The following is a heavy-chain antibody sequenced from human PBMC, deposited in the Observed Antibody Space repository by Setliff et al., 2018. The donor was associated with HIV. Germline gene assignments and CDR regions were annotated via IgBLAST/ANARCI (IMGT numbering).Heavy chain of an antibody. CDR2: IYYSGST. J-gene: IGHJ3*02. V-gene: IGHV4-59*01. D-gene: IGHD2-15*01. Sequence: SETLSLTCTVSGGSIGSNYWSWMRQPPGKGLEWIGHIYYSGSTNYNPSLKSRVTISVDTSRNQFSLNLSSVTAADTAVYYCARFPLLHKNAFDIWGQGTMVTVSS. CDR1: GGSIGSNY. CDR3: ARFPLLHKNAFDI.